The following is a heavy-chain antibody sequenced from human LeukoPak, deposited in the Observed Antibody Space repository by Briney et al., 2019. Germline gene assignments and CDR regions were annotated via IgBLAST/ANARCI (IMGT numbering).Heavy chain of an antibody. CDR1: GYTFTSYG. J-gene: IGHJ5*02. V-gene: IGHV1-18*01. CDR2: ISAYNGNT. Sequence: ASVKVSCKASGYTFTSYGISWVRQAPGQGLEWMGWISAYNGNTNYAQKLQGRVTMTTDTSTSTAYMELRSLRSDDTAVYYCARVWDDYVCGSYRPRWFDPWGQGTLVTVSS. CDR3: ARVWDDYVCGSYRPRWFDP. D-gene: IGHD3-16*02.